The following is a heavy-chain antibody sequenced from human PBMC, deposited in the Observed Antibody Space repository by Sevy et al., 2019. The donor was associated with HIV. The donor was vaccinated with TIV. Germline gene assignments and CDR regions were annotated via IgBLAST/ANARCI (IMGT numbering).Heavy chain of an antibody. D-gene: IGHD6-13*01. CDR2: ISYDGSNK. J-gene: IGHJ4*02. CDR3: AREGDGIYSSSWSLDY. V-gene: IGHV3-30*04. Sequence: GESLKISCAASGFTFSSYAMHWVRQAPGKGLEWVAVISYDGSNKYYADSVKGRFTISRDNSKNTLYLQMNSLRAEDTAVYYCAREGDGIYSSSWSLDYWGQGTLVTVSS. CDR1: GFTFSSYA.